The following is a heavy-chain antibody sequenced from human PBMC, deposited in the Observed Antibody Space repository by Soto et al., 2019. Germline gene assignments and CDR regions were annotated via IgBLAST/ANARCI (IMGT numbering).Heavy chain of an antibody. CDR3: ARARYIVVVTAPGGRWFDP. V-gene: IGHV4-34*01. CDR1: GGSFSGYY. D-gene: IGHD2-21*02. CDR2: INHSGST. J-gene: IGHJ5*02. Sequence: QVQLQQWGAGLLKPSETLSLTCAVYGGSFSGYYWSWIRQPPGKGLEWIGEINHSGSTNYNPSLKSRVTISVDTSKNQFSLKLSSVTAADTAVYYCARARYIVVVTAPGGRWFDPWGQGTLVTVSS.